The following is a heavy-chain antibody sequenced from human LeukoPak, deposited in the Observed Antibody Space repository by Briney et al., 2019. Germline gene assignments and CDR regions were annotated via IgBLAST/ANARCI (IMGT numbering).Heavy chain of an antibody. J-gene: IGHJ5*02. CDR2: INAGNGNT. CDR1: GYTFTSYA. V-gene: IGHV1-3*01. Sequence: ASVKVSCMASGYTFTSYAMPWVRQAPGQRPEWMGWINAGNGNTKYSQKFQGRVTITRDTSASTAYMELSSLRSEDTAVYYCAREVVVGGGNWFDPWGQGTLVTVSS. CDR3: AREVVVGGGNWFDP. D-gene: IGHD2-2*01.